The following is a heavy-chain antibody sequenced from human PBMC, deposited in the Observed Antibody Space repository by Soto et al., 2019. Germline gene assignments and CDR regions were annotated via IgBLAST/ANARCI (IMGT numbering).Heavy chain of an antibody. CDR1: GFSLSTYHMG. Sequence: QITLKESGPTLVRPAQTLTLTCDFSGFSLSTYHMGVAWIRQPPGKALEWLALIYWDDDKRYSPSLKDRLAISKDTSSNQVALTITNMDPGDTATYFCAHAGDYDLLPFDHWGPGTLVTVSS. V-gene: IGHV2-5*02. CDR3: AHAGDYDLLPFDH. CDR2: IYWDDDK. D-gene: IGHD4-17*01. J-gene: IGHJ4*02.